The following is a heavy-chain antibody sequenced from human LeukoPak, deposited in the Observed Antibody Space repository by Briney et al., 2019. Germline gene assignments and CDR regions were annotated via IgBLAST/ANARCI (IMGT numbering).Heavy chain of an antibody. V-gene: IGHV3-23*01. D-gene: IGHD3-10*01. Sequence: GGSLRLSCAASGFTFSSYAMSWVRQAPGKGLEWVSAISGSGGSTYYADSVKGRFIISRDNSKNTLYLQMNSLRAEDTAVYYCAKLRSITMVRGVKPHYYFDYWGQGTLVTVSS. CDR3: AKLRSITMVRGVKPHYYFDY. CDR2: ISGSGGST. J-gene: IGHJ4*02. CDR1: GFTFSSYA.